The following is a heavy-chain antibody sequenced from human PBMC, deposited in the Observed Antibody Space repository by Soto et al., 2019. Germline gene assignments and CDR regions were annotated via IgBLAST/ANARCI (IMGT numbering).Heavy chain of an antibody. D-gene: IGHD2-2*01. Sequence: EVQLLESGGDLVQPGGSLRLSCAASGFSLKNYAMTWVRQAPGKGLEWVSGITGSGDKTYYADSVKGRFIISRDNSENTLDLQRDSLRAEDTALYYWARDCSSSSCSVWRYWGQGTQVTVSS. CDR2: ITGSGDKT. CDR1: GFSLKNYA. J-gene: IGHJ4*02. CDR3: ARDCSSSSCSVWRY. V-gene: IGHV3-23*01.